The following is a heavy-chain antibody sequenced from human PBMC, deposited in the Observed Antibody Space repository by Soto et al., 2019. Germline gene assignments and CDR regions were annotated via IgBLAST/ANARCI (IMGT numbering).Heavy chain of an antibody. CDR3: ARGWDFCSGGSCYPITFDY. CDR2: IYYSGSS. Sequence: QVQLQESGPGLVKPSQTLSLTCSVSGGSINSGGSYWSWIRQHPGRGLEWIGYIYYSGSSYYNPSLRGGVGLSVDMSKNQFSLKLSSMTAADTAIYYCARGWDFCSGGSCYPITFDYWGQGTLVTVSS. V-gene: IGHV4-31*03. CDR1: GGSINSGGSY. D-gene: IGHD2-15*01. J-gene: IGHJ4*02.